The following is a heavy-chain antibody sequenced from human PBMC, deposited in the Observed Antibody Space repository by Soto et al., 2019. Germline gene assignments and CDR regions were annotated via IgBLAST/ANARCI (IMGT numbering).Heavy chain of an antibody. J-gene: IGHJ4*02. D-gene: IGHD3-16*01. Sequence: QVQLQQWGAGLLKPSETLSLTCAVYSGSFSGYYWSWIRQPPGKGLEWIGEIYHSLSIVYNPSLKSRVIISGDPSKNQFSLKLSSVTAADTAVYYCARHGGYYFAYWGQGTLVPASS. V-gene: IGHV4-34*01. CDR3: ARHGGYYFAY. CDR1: SGSFSGYY. CDR2: IYHSLSI.